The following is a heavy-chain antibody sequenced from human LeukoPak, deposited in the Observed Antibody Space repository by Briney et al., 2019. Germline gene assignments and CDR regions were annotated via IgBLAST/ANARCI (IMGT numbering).Heavy chain of an antibody. V-gene: IGHV3-7*03. Sequence: GGSLRLSYAASGFTFSLYWMNWVRRAPGKGLEWVANIKQGGSEKNYVDSVKGRFTISRDNAKNSLYLQMNNLRVEDTAMYYCAGGTGFIIKDWGQGTLVTVSS. CDR2: IKQGGSEK. J-gene: IGHJ4*02. D-gene: IGHD3-9*01. CDR3: AGGTGFIIKD. CDR1: GFTFSLYW.